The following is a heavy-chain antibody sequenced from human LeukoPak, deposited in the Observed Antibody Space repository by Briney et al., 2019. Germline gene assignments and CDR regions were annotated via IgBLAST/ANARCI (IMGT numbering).Heavy chain of an antibody. D-gene: IGHD2-21*02. J-gene: IGHJ1*01. CDR2: IYYSGST. CDR3: ARSPYCGGDCYALPHIAEYFQH. Sequence: SETLSLTCTVSGGSISSYYWSWIRQPPGKGLEWIGYIYYSGSTNYNLSLKSRVTISVDTSKNQFSLKLSSVTAADTAVYYCARSPYCGGDCYALPHIAEYFQHWGQGTLVTVSS. V-gene: IGHV4-59*01. CDR1: GGSISSYY.